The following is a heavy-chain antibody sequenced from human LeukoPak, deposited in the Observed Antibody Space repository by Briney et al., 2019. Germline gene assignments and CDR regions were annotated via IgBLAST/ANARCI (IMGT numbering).Heavy chain of an antibody. CDR1: GGSFSGYY. J-gene: IGHJ5*02. CDR2: INHSGST. CDR3: ARRVPIVVVPAAINPGFDP. V-gene: IGHV4-34*01. Sequence: SETLSLTCAVYGGSFSGYYWSWIRQPPGKGLEWIGEINHSGSTNHNPSLKSRVTISVDTSKNQFSLKLSSVTAADTAVYYCARRVPIVVVPAAINPGFDPWGQGTLVTVSS. D-gene: IGHD2-2*02.